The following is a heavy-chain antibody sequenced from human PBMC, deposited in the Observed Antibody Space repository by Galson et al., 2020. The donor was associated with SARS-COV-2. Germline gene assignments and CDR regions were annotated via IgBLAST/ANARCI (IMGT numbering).Heavy chain of an antibody. CDR1: GGSMTNYY. Sequence: SQTLSLTCRVSGGSMTNYYWSWIRQSAGRGLEWIGYIDSTGSTKYDPSFQSRVSISVDKSTAQFSLELTSMTAADTATYYCARDVDCIGGSCHSTAWFDPWGPGTQVVVSS. J-gene: IGHJ5*02. D-gene: IGHD2-15*01. V-gene: IGHV4-4*09. CDR3: ARDVDCIGGSCHSTAWFDP. CDR2: IDSTGST.